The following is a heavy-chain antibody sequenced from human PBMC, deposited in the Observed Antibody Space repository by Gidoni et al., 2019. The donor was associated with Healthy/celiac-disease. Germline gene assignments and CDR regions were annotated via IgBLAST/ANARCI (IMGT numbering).Heavy chain of an antibody. J-gene: IGHJ6*03. CDR2: IYYTGST. V-gene: IGHV4-31*03. Sequence: QVQLQESGPGLVKPSQTLSLTCTVSGGSISSGGYYWSWIRQHPGKGLEWIGSIYYTGSTYYNPSLKSRVTISVDTSKNQFSLKLSSVTAADTAVYYCARSVGYCSSTSCYGYYYMDVWGKGTTVTVSS. D-gene: IGHD2-2*01. CDR3: ARSVGYCSSTSCYGYYYMDV. CDR1: GGSISSGGYY.